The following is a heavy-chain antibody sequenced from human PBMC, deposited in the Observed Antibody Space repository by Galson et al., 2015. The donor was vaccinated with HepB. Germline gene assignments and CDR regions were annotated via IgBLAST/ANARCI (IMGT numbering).Heavy chain of an antibody. Sequence: SLRLSCAASGSIFRNYAVHWVRQAPGKGLEWVALISNDGTNKHYADSVKGRFTISRDNSKNTLFLQMNSLRAEDAAVYYCARAYVTSSDDAFDIWGQGTMVTVSS. CDR3: ARAYVTSSDDAFDI. J-gene: IGHJ3*02. CDR1: GSIFRNYA. CDR2: ISNDGTNK. V-gene: IGHV3-30-3*01. D-gene: IGHD4-11*01.